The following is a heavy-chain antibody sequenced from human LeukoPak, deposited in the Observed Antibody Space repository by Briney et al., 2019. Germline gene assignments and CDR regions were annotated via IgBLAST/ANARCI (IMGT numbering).Heavy chain of an antibody. V-gene: IGHV1-3*01. CDR1: GYTFTSYA. Sequence: ASVKVSCKASGYTFTSYAMHWVRQAPGQRLEWMGWINAGNGNTKYSQKFQGRVTITRDTSASTVYMELSSLRSEDTAVYYCARDRAVAGTRWFDPWGQGTLVTVSS. D-gene: IGHD6-19*01. J-gene: IGHJ5*02. CDR3: ARDRAVAGTRWFDP. CDR2: INAGNGNT.